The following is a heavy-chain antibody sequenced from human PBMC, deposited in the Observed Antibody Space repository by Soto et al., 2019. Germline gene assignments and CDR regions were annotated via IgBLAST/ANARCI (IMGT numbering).Heavy chain of an antibody. V-gene: IGHV4-61*01. CDR1: GGSVSSGNYY. CDR2: IYYTGSS. J-gene: IGHJ5*02. Sequence: PSETLSLTCSVSGGSVSSGNYYWSWIRQPPGKGLEWIGFIYYTGSSSYNPSLKSRVTMSLDKSNKQFSLKLTSVTAADTVFFYCAIVVFFGGGSCCSAPWGGRPRLPVSP. CDR3: AIVVFFGGGSCCSAP. D-gene: IGHD2-15*01.